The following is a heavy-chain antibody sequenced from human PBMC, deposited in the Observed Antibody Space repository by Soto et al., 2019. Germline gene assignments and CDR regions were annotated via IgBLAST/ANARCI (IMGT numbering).Heavy chain of an antibody. V-gene: IGHV6-1*01. CDR3: ARGVSRDGYKPEYYFDY. Sequence: SQTLSLTCDISGDSVSSNSAGWNWIRQTPSRGLEWLGRTYYKSKWYYTYAASVKSRITVSPDTSKNQFSLQLTSVTPEDTAVYYCARGVSRDGYKPEYYFDYWGQGTLVTVPS. D-gene: IGHD3-10*01. J-gene: IGHJ4*02. CDR1: GDSVSSNSAG. CDR2: TYYKSKWYY.